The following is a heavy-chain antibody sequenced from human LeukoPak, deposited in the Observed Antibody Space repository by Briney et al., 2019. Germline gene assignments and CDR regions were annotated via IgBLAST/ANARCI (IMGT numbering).Heavy chain of an antibody. Sequence: GGSLRLSCAASGFTFSSYAMSWVRQAPGKGLEWVSAISGSGGSTYYADSVKGRFTISRDNSKNTLYLQKNSLRAEDTAVYYCAKDRYYYDSGGYFDYWGQGTLVTVSS. CDR1: GFTFSSYA. V-gene: IGHV3-23*01. D-gene: IGHD3-22*01. CDR3: AKDRYYYDSGGYFDY. CDR2: ISGSGGST. J-gene: IGHJ4*02.